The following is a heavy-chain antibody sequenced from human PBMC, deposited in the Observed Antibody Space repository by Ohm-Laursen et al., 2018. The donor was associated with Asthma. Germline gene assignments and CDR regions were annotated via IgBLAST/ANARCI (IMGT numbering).Heavy chain of an antibody. CDR3: ATLMTTVGLDS. CDR1: GFTFSTYD. Sequence: SLRLSCSVSGFTFSTYDMHWVRQAPGKGLEWVAVISFDGSKKHYADSVKGRFTISRDNSKNTLDLQMNSLRTEDTAVYYCATLMTTVGLDSWGQGTLVTVSS. D-gene: IGHD4-23*01. CDR2: ISFDGSKK. V-gene: IGHV3-30*03. J-gene: IGHJ4*02.